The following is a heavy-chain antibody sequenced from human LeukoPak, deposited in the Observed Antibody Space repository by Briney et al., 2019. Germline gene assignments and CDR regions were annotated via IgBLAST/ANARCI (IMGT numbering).Heavy chain of an antibody. CDR1: GFTFSSYA. D-gene: IGHD3-22*01. Sequence: GGSLRLSCAASGFTFSSYAMHWVRQAPGKGLEWVAVISYDGSNKYYADSVKGRFTISRDNSKNTLYLQMNSLRAEDTAVYYCARDIYDSSGLFDYWCQGTLVTVSS. V-gene: IGHV3-30*04. J-gene: IGHJ4*02. CDR3: ARDIYDSSGLFDY. CDR2: ISYDGSNK.